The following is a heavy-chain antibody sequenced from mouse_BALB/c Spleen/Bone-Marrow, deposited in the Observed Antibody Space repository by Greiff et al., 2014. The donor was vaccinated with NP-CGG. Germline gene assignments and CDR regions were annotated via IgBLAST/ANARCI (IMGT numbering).Heavy chain of an antibody. CDR3: ARWGYYYAMDY. CDR2: ISSGSSNI. Sequence: EVQLQQSGGGLVQPGGSRKLSCAASGFTFSSFGMHWVRRAPEKGLEWVAYISSGSSNINYADTVKGRFTISRDSPKNTLFLQMTSLRSEDTAMYYCARWGYYYAMDYWGQGTSVTVSS. D-gene: IGHD2-2*01. CDR1: GFTFSSFG. J-gene: IGHJ4*01. V-gene: IGHV5-17*02.